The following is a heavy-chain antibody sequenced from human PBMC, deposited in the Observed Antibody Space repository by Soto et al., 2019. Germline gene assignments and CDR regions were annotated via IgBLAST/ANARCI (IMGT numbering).Heavy chain of an antibody. CDR3: VRVFDTYYFDL. V-gene: IGHV3-33*01. CDR1: GFTFSTYG. Sequence: QVQVVESGGGVVQPGRSLRLSCAASGFTFSTYGMHWVRQAPGKGLEWVALVWSDGSKKYYADSVKGRFTLSRDNSKDTLQLQMNSLGAEDTAVYYCVRVFDTYYFDLWGQGTLVTVST. CDR2: VWSDGSKK. D-gene: IGHD3-9*01. J-gene: IGHJ4*02.